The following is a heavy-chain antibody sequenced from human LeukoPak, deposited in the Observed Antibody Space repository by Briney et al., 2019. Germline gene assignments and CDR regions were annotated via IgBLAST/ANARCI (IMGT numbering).Heavy chain of an antibody. J-gene: IGHJ4*02. CDR1: GYTFTGYY. CDR2: INPNSGGT. CDR3: ASGWGGDSSGYYYRKLGY. D-gene: IGHD3-22*01. V-gene: IGHV1-2*06. Sequence: GASVKVSCKASGYTFTGYYMHWVRQAPGQGLEWMGRINPNSGGTNYAQKLQGRVTMTRDTSISTAYMELSRLRSDDTAVYYCASGWGGDSSGYYYRKLGYWGQGTLVTVSS.